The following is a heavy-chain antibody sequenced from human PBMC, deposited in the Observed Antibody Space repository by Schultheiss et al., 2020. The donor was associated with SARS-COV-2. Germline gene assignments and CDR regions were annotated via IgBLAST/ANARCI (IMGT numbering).Heavy chain of an antibody. D-gene: IGHD2-2*01. CDR1: GGSISSGGYY. V-gene: IGHV4-39*07. CDR2: IYYSGST. CDR3: ARDSVVVPAAAYYYYYGMDV. Sequence: SETLSLTCTVSGGSISSGGYYWSWIRQHPGKGLEWIGSIYYSGSTYYNPSLKSRVTISVDTSKNQFSLKLNSVTAADTAVYYCARDSVVVPAAAYYYYYGMDVWGQGTTVTVSS. J-gene: IGHJ6*02.